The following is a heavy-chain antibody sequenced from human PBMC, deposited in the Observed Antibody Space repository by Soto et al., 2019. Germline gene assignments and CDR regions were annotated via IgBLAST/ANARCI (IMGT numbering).Heavy chain of an antibody. CDR2: SYYSGST. V-gene: IGHV4-31*03. J-gene: IGHJ5*02. CDR3: ARALTNGFDP. CDR1: GGSISSGGYY. Sequence: QVQLQESGPGLVKPSQTLSLTCTVSGGSISSGGYYWSWIRQHPGKGLEWIGYSYYSGSTYYNPSIQRRVTISVDTSKNQFSLKLSSVHAADTAVYYCARALTNGFDPWGQGTLVTVSS.